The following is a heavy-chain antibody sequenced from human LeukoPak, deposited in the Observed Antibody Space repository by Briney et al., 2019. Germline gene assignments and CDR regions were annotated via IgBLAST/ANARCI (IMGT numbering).Heavy chain of an antibody. J-gene: IGHJ5*02. V-gene: IGHV1-69*02. CDR3: ATGSAQIVVVPAATVGNWFDP. CDR2: IIPILGIA. D-gene: IGHD2-2*01. CDR1: GGTFSSYT. Sequence: SVKVSCKASGGTFSSYTISWVRQAPGQGLEWMGRIIPILGIAHYAQKFQGRVTITADKSTSTAYMELSSLSSEDTAVYYCATGSAQIVVVPAATVGNWFDPWGQGTLVTVSS.